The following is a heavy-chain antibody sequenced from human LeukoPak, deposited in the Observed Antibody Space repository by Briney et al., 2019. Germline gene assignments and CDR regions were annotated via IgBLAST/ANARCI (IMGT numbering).Heavy chain of an antibody. Sequence: PSEALSLTCAVYGGSFSGYYWSWIRQPPGQGLEWIGEINHSGSTNYNPSLKSRVTISVDTSKNQFSLKLSSVPAADTAVYYCARVGTMLVVGGYSYYMDVWGKGTTVTISS. J-gene: IGHJ6*03. CDR1: GGSFSGYY. CDR3: ARVGTMLVVGGYSYYMDV. CDR2: INHSGST. D-gene: IGHD3-22*01. V-gene: IGHV4-34*01.